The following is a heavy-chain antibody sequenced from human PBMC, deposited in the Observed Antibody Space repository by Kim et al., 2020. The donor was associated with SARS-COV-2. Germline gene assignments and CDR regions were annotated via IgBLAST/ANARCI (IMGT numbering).Heavy chain of an antibody. V-gene: IGHV4-30-4*01. CDR2: IYYSGST. J-gene: IGHJ3*02. D-gene: IGHD2-2*01. CDR3: ARESCSSTSCRSGAFDI. Sequence: SETLSLTCTVSGGSISSGDYYWSWIRQPPGKGLEWIGYIYYSGSTYYNPSLKSRVTISVDTSKNQFSLKLSSVTAADTAVYYCARESCSSTSCRSGAFDIWGQGTMVTVSS. CDR1: GGSISSGDYY.